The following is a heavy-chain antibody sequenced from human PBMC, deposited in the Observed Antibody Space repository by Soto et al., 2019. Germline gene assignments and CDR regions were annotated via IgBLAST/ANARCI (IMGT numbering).Heavy chain of an antibody. V-gene: IGHV1-2*02. CDR2: INPNSGGT. CDR3: ARGLVDSGGNCFDS. CDR1: GYTFTGYY. J-gene: IGHJ4*02. Sequence: ASVKVSCKASGYTFTGYYIHWVRQAPGQGLEWMGWINPNSGGTNYAQNFQGRVKMTWNTSTGTVYLEISSLRPEDTAVYYCARGLVDSGGNCFDSWGQGTQVTVSS. D-gene: IGHD4-17*01.